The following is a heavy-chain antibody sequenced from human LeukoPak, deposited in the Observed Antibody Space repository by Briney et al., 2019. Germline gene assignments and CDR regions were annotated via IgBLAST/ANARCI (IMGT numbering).Heavy chain of an antibody. V-gene: IGHV4-38-2*02. Sequence: SETLSLTCTVSGYSISSGYYWGWIRQPPGKGLEWIGSIYHSGSTYYNPSLKSRVTISVDTSKNQFSLKLSSVTAADTAVYYCALGVEMATPDYWGQGTLVTVSS. J-gene: IGHJ4*02. CDR1: GYSISSGYY. CDR3: ALGVEMATPDY. D-gene: IGHD5-24*01. CDR2: IYHSGST.